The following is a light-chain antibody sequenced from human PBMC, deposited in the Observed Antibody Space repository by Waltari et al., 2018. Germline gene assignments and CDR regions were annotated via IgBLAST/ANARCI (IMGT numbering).Light chain of an antibody. J-gene: IGLJ1*01. CDR1: SSNIGNNF. Sequence: QSGLTQPPSVSAAPGQMVTISCSGSSSNIGNNFVSWYQQLPGTAPKLLIYENNKRPTGIPDRFYGSKSGTSATLGITGLQTGDEADYYCGTWDSSLSEGVVGTGTKVTVL. CDR3: GTWDSSLSEGV. V-gene: IGLV1-51*02. CDR2: ENN.